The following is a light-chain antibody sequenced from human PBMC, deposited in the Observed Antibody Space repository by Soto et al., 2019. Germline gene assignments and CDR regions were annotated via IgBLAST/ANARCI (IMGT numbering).Light chain of an antibody. Sequence: QSVLTQPPSVSGAPGQRVTISCTGSSSIIGAGYDVHWYQQFPGTAPKLLIHGNSNRPSGVPDRFSGSRSGTAASLAITGLQAEDEADYYCQSYDRSLTGFVFGTGTKLTVL. CDR3: QSYDRSLTGFV. J-gene: IGLJ1*01. CDR1: SSIIGAGYD. V-gene: IGLV1-40*01. CDR2: GNS.